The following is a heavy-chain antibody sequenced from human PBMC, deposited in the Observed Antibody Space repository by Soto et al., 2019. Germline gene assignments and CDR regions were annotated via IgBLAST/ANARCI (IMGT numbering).Heavy chain of an antibody. Sequence: QVQLQESGPGLVKPSETLSLTCTVSGGSISSYYWSWIRQPPGKGLEWIGYIYYSGSTSYNPSLRRRVTISVDTSKNQFSLKLSSVTAADTAVYYCARRYAGNFDYWGQGTLVTVSS. V-gene: IGHV4-59*01. CDR2: IYYSGST. CDR1: GGSISSYY. J-gene: IGHJ4*02. D-gene: IGHD2-8*01. CDR3: ARRYAGNFDY.